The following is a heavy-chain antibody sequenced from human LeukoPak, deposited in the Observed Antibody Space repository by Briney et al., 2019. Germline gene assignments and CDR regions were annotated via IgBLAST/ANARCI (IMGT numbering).Heavy chain of an antibody. CDR2: INPNTGGT. CDR3: ASGPSDLGSSSQY. CDR1: GYTFTGYY. D-gene: IGHD6-6*01. Sequence: ASVKVSCKASGYTFTGYYMHWVRQAPGQWLEWMGWINPNTGGTNYGQKFQGRVTMTTDTSITTAYMELSSLRSDDTAVYYCASGPSDLGSSSQYWGQGTLVTVSS. J-gene: IGHJ4*02. V-gene: IGHV1-2*02.